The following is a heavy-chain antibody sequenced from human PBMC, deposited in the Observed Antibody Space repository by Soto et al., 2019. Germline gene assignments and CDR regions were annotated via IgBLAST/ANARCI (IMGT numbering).Heavy chain of an antibody. CDR2: IIPIFGTA. V-gene: IGHV1-69*01. CDR3: AGSFKYGSGTFDALDV. D-gene: IGHD3-10*01. J-gene: IGHJ3*01. Sequence: QVLLVQSGTEVKKPGSSVKVSCQASGGTSSDYALTWVRQAPGQGLEWMGGIIPIFGTANYAQRFQSRVSITADESSSTAYMELSSLKSEDTAVYYCAGSFKYGSGTFDALDVWGHGTMVMVSS. CDR1: GGTSSDYA.